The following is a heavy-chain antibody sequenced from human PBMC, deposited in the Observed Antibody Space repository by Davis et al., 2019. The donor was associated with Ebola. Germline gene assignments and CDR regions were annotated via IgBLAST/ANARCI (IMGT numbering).Heavy chain of an antibody. Sequence: GESLKISCAASGFTFSSYSMNWVRQAPGKGLEWVSSISSSSSYIYYADSVKGRLTISRDNAKNSLYLQMNSLRAEDTAVYYCARANSWYWGDRYYGMDVWGQGTTVTVSS. CDR1: GFTFSSYS. CDR3: ARANSWYWGDRYYGMDV. V-gene: IGHV3-21*04. J-gene: IGHJ6*02. D-gene: IGHD6-13*01. CDR2: ISSSSSYI.